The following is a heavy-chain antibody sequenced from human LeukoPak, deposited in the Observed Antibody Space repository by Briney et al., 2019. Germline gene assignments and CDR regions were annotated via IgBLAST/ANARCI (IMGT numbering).Heavy chain of an antibody. Sequence: GGSLRLSCAASGFTFYDDTMHCVRQTPGRGLEWVSFITWKSHRTHYADSVKGRFTVSRDNSKDSLYLQMNSLRTEDTGLYHCASEVGYRSLGYLGQGTLVTFSS. D-gene: IGHD3-3*01. J-gene: IGHJ4*02. V-gene: IGHV3-43*01. CDR2: ITWKSHRT. CDR1: GFTFYDDT. CDR3: ASEVGYRSLGY.